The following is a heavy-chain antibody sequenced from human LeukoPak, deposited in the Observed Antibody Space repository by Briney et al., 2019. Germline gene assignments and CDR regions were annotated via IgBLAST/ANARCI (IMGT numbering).Heavy chain of an antibody. J-gene: IGHJ4*02. Sequence: SETLSLTCTVSGGSISSSSYYWGWIRQPPGKGLEWIGSIYYSGSTYYNPSLKSRVTISVDTSKNQFSLKLSSVTAADTAVYYCARGVFETRYDYWGQGTLVTVSS. D-gene: IGHD1/OR15-1a*01. CDR1: GGSISSSSYY. CDR3: ARGVFETRYDY. CDR2: IYYSGST. V-gene: IGHV4-39*01.